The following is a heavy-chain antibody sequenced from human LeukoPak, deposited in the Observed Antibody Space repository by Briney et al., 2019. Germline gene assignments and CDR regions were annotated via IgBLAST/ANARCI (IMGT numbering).Heavy chain of an antibody. CDR1: GYSFVIFG. D-gene: IGHD2-2*01. V-gene: IGHV1-18*01. J-gene: IGHJ5*02. Sequence: ASVKVSCKASGYSFVIFGISWVGQAPGQGLEWMGWISANNGDTNYARNLQGRVTMTTDTSTSTAYMELRSLRSDDTAVYYCARVGVVVPAAWFDPWGQGTLVTVSS. CDR3: ARVGVVVPAAWFDP. CDR2: ISANNGDT.